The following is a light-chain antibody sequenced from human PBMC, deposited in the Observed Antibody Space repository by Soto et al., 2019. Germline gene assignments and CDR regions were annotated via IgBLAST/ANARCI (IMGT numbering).Light chain of an antibody. CDR3: QQYDTYPRT. V-gene: IGKV1-16*01. CDR1: QGITKY. CDR2: ATF. J-gene: IGKJ1*01. Sequence: DIQMTQSPSSLSASVGDRVTITCRASQGITKYLAWFQQKPVKAPKSLVYATFRLQSGVPSRFSGSGSGTNFTLTISSLQPDDFATYFCQQYDTYPRTFGQGTKVEIK.